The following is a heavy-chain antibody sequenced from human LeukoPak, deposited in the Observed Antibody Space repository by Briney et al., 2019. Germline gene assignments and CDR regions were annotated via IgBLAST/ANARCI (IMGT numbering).Heavy chain of an antibody. D-gene: IGHD1-26*01. CDR3: ARDWSRGSMIVGATYYFDY. Sequence: SVKVSCKASGGTFSSYAISWVRQAPGQGLERMGGIIPIFGTANYAQKFQGRVTITADESTSTAYMELSSLRSEDTAVYYCARDWSRGSMIVGATYYFDYWGQGTLVTVSP. CDR1: GGTFSSYA. V-gene: IGHV1-69*13. J-gene: IGHJ4*02. CDR2: IIPIFGTA.